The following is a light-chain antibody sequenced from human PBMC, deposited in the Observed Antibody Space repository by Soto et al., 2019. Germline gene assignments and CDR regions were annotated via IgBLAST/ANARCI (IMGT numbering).Light chain of an antibody. CDR1: NSNVGMAY. CDR2: KTS. Sequence: QSALTQPPSASGTPGQRVTVSCSGKNSNVGMAYVYWYQHIPGSAPKLLIFKTSQRPSGVPDRFSGSKSGTSASLAISDLRTEDEADYYCAAWDDGLHAYVFGTGTKLTVL. CDR3: AAWDDGLHAYV. J-gene: IGLJ1*01. V-gene: IGLV1-47*01.